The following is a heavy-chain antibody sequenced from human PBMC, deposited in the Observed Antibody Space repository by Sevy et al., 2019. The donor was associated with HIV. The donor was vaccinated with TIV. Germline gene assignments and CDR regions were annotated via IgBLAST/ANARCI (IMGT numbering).Heavy chain of an antibody. J-gene: IGHJ4*02. CDR1: GFNFNIYS. CDR2: LSFGCGRI. CDR3: AREGCTKPHDY. Sequence: GGSLRLSCVASGFNFNIYSMSWVRQAPGKRLEWVSTLSFGCGRINHADSVQGRFTMSRDDSKKTVYLEMNSLRPEDTAVDYCAREGCTKPHDYWGQGTLVTVSS. V-gene: IGHV3-23*01. D-gene: IGHD2-8*01.